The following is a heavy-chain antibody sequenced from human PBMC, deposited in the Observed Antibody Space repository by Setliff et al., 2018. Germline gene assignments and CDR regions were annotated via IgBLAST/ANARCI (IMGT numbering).Heavy chain of an antibody. V-gene: IGHV3-23*01. J-gene: IGHJ5*02. CDR2: ISASGHNT. CDR3: ARDTNGDYVCAFDP. Sequence: GGSLRLSCAASTFPCSNYGVTWVRQAPGKGPQWVASISASGHNTYYADSVKGRFTISRDNYRNSLYLQMNSLRVEDTASYYCARDTNGDYVCAFDPWGQGILVTVSS. CDR1: TFPCSNYG. D-gene: IGHD4-17*01.